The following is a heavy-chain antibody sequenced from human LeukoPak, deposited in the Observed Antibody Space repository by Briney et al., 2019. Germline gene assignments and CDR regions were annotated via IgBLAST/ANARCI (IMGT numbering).Heavy chain of an antibody. CDR3: ARASEGYAGVVPAAGSDY. V-gene: IGHV1-3*01. CDR2: INAGNDNT. J-gene: IGHJ4*02. Sequence: ASVKVSCKASGYTFTSYAMHWVRQAPGQRLEWMGWINAGNDNTKYSQKFQGRVTITRDTSASTAYMELSSLRSEDTAVYYCARASEGYAGVVPAAGSDYWGQGTLVTVSS. CDR1: GYTFTSYA. D-gene: IGHD2-2*01.